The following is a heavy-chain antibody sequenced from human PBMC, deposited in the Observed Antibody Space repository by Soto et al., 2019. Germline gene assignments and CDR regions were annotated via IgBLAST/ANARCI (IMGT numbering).Heavy chain of an antibody. CDR1: GGSITSSY. J-gene: IGHJ6*02. Sequence: SETLSLSCTVSGGSITSSYGSWIRRPPGKGLEWIAYIYDTGISGYTPSTSYNPSLKSRVTMSVDTSKSQFSLKLTSVTAADTAVYYCTRGEDAFFYYGLDVWGQGITVTVSS. CDR2: IYDTGISGYTPST. V-gene: IGHV4-59*01. CDR3: TRGEDAFFYYGLDV.